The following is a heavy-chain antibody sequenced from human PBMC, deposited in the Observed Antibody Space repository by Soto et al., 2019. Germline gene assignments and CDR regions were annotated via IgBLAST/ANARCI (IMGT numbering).Heavy chain of an antibody. V-gene: IGHV4-59*01. CDR2: IYSSGNT. CDR1: NGSINGYY. D-gene: IGHD2-21*02. Sequence: TLSLTCTVSNGSINGYYWSWIRQPPGKGLEWIAYIYSSGNTNYNPSLKSRVSISVDASNNQFSLKVRSVTAADTAVYYCARVAPNCGGDCYDWWGQGTLVTVS. J-gene: IGHJ4*02. CDR3: ARVAPNCGGDCYDW.